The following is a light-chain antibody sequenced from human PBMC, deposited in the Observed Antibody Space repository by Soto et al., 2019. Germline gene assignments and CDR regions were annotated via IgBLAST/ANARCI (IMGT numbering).Light chain of an antibody. CDR2: DVS. CDR1: SSVVGGYNY. CDR3: SSYTSSSTYV. Sequence: SVLTQPALVSGSPGQSVAISCTGNSSVVGGYNYVSWYQQHPGKAPKLMVYDVSNRPSGVSNRFSGSKSGNTASLTISGLQAEDGADYYCSSYTSSSTYVFGTGTKVTVL. J-gene: IGLJ1*01. V-gene: IGLV2-14*01.